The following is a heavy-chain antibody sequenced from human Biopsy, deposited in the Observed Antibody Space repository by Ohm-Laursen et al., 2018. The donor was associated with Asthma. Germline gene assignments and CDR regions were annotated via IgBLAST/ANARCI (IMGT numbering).Heavy chain of an antibody. J-gene: IGHJ6*02. Sequence: SSVKVSCKASGGMFGNYAISWVRQAPGLGLEWMGGISPIFGSSNYAQKFQGRVTITADESTSTAYMEVTGLRSEDTAIYYCARCQVGYSSGWSLLLKKIYYSGMDVWGQGTAVTVSS. CDR2: ISPIFGSS. CDR3: ARCQVGYSSGWSLLLKKIYYSGMDV. V-gene: IGHV1-69*01. D-gene: IGHD6-19*01. CDR1: GGMFGNYA.